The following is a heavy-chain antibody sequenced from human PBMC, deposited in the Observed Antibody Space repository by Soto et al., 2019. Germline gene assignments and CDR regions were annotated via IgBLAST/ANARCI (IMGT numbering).Heavy chain of an antibody. D-gene: IGHD2-21*02. CDR1: GFTFSSYS. J-gene: IGHJ4*02. CDR2: ISSSSGSI. Sequence: GGSLRLSCAASGFTFSSYSMNWVRQAPGKGLEWVSAISSSSGSIYYADSVKGRFTISRDNSKNTLYLQMNSLRAEDTAVYYCAKNRLLAMGRYDYWGQGTLVTVSS. CDR3: AKNRLLAMGRYDY. V-gene: IGHV3-23*01.